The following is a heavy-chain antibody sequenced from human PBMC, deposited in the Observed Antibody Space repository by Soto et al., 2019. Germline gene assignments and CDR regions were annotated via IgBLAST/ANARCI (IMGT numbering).Heavy chain of an antibody. J-gene: IGHJ5*02. D-gene: IGHD3-10*01. CDR3: ARHWAYGSGENWFDP. V-gene: IGHV5-10-1*01. Sequence: GESLKISCKGSGYSFTSYWISWVRQMPGKGLEWMGRIDPSDSYTNYSPSFQGHVTISADKSISTAYLQWSSLKASDTAMYYCARHWAYGSGENWFDPWGQGTLVTVSS. CDR1: GYSFTSYW. CDR2: IDPSDSYT.